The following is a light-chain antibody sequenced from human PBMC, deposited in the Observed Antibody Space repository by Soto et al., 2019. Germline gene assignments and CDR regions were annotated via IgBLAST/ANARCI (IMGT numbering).Light chain of an antibody. V-gene: IGLV2-14*03. CDR1: SSDVGAYYY. Sequence: ALTQPSSVSGSPGQSITISCTGTSSDVGAYYYVSWYQQHPGTAPKLLIYDVSNRLSGVSNRFSGSKSGNTASLTISGVQAEDEADYYCSSYTTSSTVVFGGGTKVTVL. CDR3: SSYTTSSTVV. CDR2: DVS. J-gene: IGLJ3*02.